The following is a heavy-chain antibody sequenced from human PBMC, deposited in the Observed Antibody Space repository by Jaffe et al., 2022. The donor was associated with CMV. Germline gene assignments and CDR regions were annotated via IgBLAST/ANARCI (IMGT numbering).Heavy chain of an antibody. J-gene: IGHJ4*02. D-gene: IGHD1-20*01. V-gene: IGHV4-39*01. Sequence: QLQLQESGPGLVKPSETLSLTCTVSGGSISSSSYYWGWIRQPPGKGLEWIGSIYYSGSTYYNPSLKSRVTISVDTSKNQFSLKLSSVTAADTAVYYCARRDNWNDLDFDYWGQGTLVTVSS. CDR1: GGSISSSSYY. CDR2: IYYSGST. CDR3: ARRDNWNDLDFDY.